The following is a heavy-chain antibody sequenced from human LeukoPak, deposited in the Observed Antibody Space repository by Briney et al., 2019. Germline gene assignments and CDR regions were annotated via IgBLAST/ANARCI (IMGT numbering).Heavy chain of an antibody. V-gene: IGHV4-39*01. CDR3: ARHRVGIAAARIFDY. J-gene: IGHJ4*02. CDR1: GGSISSSSYY. D-gene: IGHD6-13*01. CDR2: IYYSGST. Sequence: PSETLSLTCTVSGGSISSSSYYWGWIRQPPGKGLEWIGSIYYSGSTYYNPSLKSRVTISVDTSKNQFSLKLSSVTAADTAVYYCARHRVGIAAARIFDYWGQGTLVTVSS.